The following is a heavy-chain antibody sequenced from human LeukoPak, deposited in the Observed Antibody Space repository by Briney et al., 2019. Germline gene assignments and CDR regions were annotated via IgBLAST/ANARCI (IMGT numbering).Heavy chain of an antibody. CDR3: ARTYRPYYYDSSGYYCYFDY. D-gene: IGHD3-22*01. V-gene: IGHV4-31*03. Sequence: SQTLSLTCTVSGGSITSGGYYWSWIRQHPSKGLEWLGYIYYSGNTYYNPSLKSRVTISADTSKNQFSLKLSSVTAADTAVYYCARTYRPYYYDSSGYYCYFDYWGQGTLVTVSS. J-gene: IGHJ4*02. CDR2: IYYSGNT. CDR1: GGSITSGGYY.